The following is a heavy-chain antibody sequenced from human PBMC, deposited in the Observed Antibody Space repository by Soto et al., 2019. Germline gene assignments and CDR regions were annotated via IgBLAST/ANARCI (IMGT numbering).Heavy chain of an antibody. CDR2: IYYSGST. D-gene: IGHD4-17*01. J-gene: IGHJ4*02. CDR1: GGSISSGGYY. Sequence: PSETLSLTCTVSGGSISSGGYYWSWIRQHPGKGLEWIGYIYYSGSTYYNPSLKSRVTISVDTSKNQFSLKLSSVTAADTAVYYCASSWMLDYAFDYWGQGTLVTVSS. V-gene: IGHV4-31*03. CDR3: ASSWMLDYAFDY.